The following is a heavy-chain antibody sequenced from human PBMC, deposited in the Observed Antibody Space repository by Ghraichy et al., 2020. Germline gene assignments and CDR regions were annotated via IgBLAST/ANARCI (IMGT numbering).Heavy chain of an antibody. J-gene: IGHJ2*01. CDR2: FDPEDDER. Sequence: ASVKVSCKVSGYTLTELSMHWVRQAPGKGLEWMATFDPEDDERMYSQKFQGRVTMTEDTSTDTAYMELSSLRSEDTAVYYCATKGPNLGVLGWYFDLWGRGTLVTVSS. D-gene: IGHD2-15*01. CDR3: ATKGPNLGVLGWYFDL. CDR1: GYTLTELS. V-gene: IGHV1-24*01.